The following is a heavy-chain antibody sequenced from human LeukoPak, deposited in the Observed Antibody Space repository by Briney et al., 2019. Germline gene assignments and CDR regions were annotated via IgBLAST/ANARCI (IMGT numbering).Heavy chain of an antibody. V-gene: IGHV4-39*01. J-gene: IGHJ4*02. CDR2: IYYSGST. Sequence: SETLSLTCTVSGGSISSSNYYWGWIRQPPGKGLEWIGSIYYSGSTYYNPSLKSRVTISVDTSKNQFSLKLSSVTAADTAVYYCATPHYDSSGYYNYWGQGTLVTVSS. CDR1: GGSISSSNYY. CDR3: ATPHYDSSGYYNY. D-gene: IGHD3-22*01.